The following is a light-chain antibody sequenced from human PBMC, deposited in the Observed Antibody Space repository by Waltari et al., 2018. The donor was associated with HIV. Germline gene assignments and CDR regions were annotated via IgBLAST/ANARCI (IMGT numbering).Light chain of an antibody. J-gene: IGKJ4*01. CDR2: WAS. CDR3: QQYYSTPLT. V-gene: IGKV4-1*01. CDR1: QSVLYSSNNKNY. Sequence: DIVMTQSPDSLAVSLGERATINCKASQSVLYSSNNKNYLAWYKQKPGQPPKLLIYWASTRESGVPDRFSGSGSGTDFTLTISSLQAEDVAVYYCQQYYSTPLTFGGGTKVESK.